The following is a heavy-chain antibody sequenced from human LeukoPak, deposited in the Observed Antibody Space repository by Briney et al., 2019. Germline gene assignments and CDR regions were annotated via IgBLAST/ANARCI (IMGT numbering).Heavy chain of an antibody. CDR1: GFTFSSYA. V-gene: IGHV3-48*01. CDR2: TSSSSGST. Sequence: GGSLRLSCAASGFTFSSYAMSWVRQAPGKGLEWLSFTSSSSGSTHYADSVKGRFTISRDNAKNSLHLQMNSLRAEDTAVYYRARGRDSGSFIIDYWGQGTLVTVSS. D-gene: IGHD3-10*01. CDR3: ARGRDSGSFIIDY. J-gene: IGHJ4*02.